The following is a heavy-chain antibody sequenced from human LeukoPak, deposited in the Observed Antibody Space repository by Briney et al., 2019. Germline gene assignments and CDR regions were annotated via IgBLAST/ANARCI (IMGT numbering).Heavy chain of an antibody. CDR1: AYSINNGSY. V-gene: IGHV4-38-2*02. Sequence: SETLSLTCTVSAYSINNGSYWGWIRQPPGKGLEWIGSIYHSGSTYYNPSLKRRVTISVDTSENHFSLTLTSVTAADTAVYYCATSYSSSWYKAYWGQGTLVTVSS. J-gene: IGHJ4*02. CDR2: IYHSGST. D-gene: IGHD6-13*01. CDR3: ATSYSSSWYKAY.